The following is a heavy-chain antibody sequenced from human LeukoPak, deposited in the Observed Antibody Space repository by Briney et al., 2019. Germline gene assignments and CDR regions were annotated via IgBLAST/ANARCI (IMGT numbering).Heavy chain of an antibody. CDR1: GFTFSAFA. J-gene: IGHJ4*02. CDR3: VKGSSYYYDSSGYYFEY. Sequence: GGSLRLSCAASGFTFSAFAMHWVRQAPGKGLESISTINSYGGSSDGGTTYYADSVKGRFIISRDNSKNTLYLQMSSLRAEDTAVYYCVKGSSYYYDSSGYYFEYWGQGTLVTVSS. D-gene: IGHD3-22*01. CDR2: INSYGGSSDGGTT. V-gene: IGHV3-64D*09.